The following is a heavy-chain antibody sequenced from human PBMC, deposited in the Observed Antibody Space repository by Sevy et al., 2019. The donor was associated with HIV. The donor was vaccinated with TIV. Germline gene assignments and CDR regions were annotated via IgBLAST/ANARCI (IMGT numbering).Heavy chain of an antibody. CDR3: GGQGGGLGGGEFDY. CDR2: IYYSGST. J-gene: IGHJ4*02. Sequence: SETLSLTCTVSGGSISDYYWSWIRQPPGKGLEWIGYIYYSGSTNYNPYLKSRVTISVDTSKNQFSLKLNSVTAADTAVYYGGGQGGGLGGGEFDYGGRGTRVTVSS. V-gene: IGHV4-59*08. D-gene: IGHD3-16*01. CDR1: GGSISDYY.